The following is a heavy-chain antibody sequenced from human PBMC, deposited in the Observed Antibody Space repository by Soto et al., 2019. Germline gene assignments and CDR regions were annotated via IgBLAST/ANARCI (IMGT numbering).Heavy chain of an antibody. D-gene: IGHD6-19*01. CDR3: AKRPRSKTAVAGTTLPYYYYYMDG. CDR2: ISGSGGST. CDR1: GLTFSSYA. V-gene: IGHV3-23*01. J-gene: IGHJ6*03. Sequence: EVQLLESGGGLVQPGGSLRLSCAASGLTFSSYAVSWVRQAPGTGLEWVSSISGSGGSTYYADSVKGRFTISRDNSKNTLYLQMNSLRAEDTAVYYCAKRPRSKTAVAGTTLPYYYYYMDGWGKGTTVTVSS.